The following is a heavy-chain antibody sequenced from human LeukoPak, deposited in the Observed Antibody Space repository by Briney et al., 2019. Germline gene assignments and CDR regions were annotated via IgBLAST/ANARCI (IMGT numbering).Heavy chain of an antibody. V-gene: IGHV1-18*01. CDR2: VSTYNGDT. D-gene: IGHD1-14*01. J-gene: IGHJ1*01. CDR1: GYTFTDFG. Sequence: EPSVKVSCKASGYTFTDFGLIWVRQAPGQGLEWMGWVSTYNGDTEYAKKFQDRVTMTTESSTQTTFMELRNLRSDDTAVYYCARAESMALYFLYWGQGTLVSVFS. CDR3: ARAESMALYFLY.